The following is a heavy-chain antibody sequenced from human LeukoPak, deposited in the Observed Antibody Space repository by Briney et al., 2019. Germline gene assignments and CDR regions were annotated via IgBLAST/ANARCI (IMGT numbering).Heavy chain of an antibody. CDR3: ARAGYYTQDYYYYYMDV. D-gene: IGHD3-3*01. V-gene: IGHV1-69*06. CDR2: IIPIFGTS. J-gene: IGHJ6*03. Sequence: SVTVSCKASGGTFSSYAISWVRQAPGQGLEWMGGIIPIFGTSNYAPKFQGRVTFTADKSTSTAHMELNRLRSDDTAVYYCARAGYYTQDYYYYYMDVWGKGTTVTVSS. CDR1: GGTFSSYA.